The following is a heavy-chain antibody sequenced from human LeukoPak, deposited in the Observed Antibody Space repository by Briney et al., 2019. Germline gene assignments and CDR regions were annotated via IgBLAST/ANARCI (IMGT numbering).Heavy chain of an antibody. CDR1: GFTFNSYG. CDR2: IWYDGSNK. CDR3: ARDKGGYYDSSGYFNIGYYFDY. J-gene: IGHJ4*02. Sequence: GGSLRLSCAASGFTFNSYGMHWVRQAPGKGLEWVAVIWYDGSNKSYADSVKGRSTISRDNPKNTLYLQMNSLRAEDTAVYYCARDKGGYYDSSGYFNIGYYFDYWGQGTLVTVSS. V-gene: IGHV3-33*01. D-gene: IGHD3-22*01.